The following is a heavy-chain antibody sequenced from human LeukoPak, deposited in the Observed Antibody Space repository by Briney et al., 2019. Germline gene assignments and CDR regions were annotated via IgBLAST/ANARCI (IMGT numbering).Heavy chain of an antibody. CDR1: GYTFTDYY. V-gene: IGHV1-2*06. J-gene: IGHJ6*02. CDR2: INPNSGGT. CDR3: ARSNIVVVPAAPEVDYYYGMDV. D-gene: IGHD2-2*01. Sequence: GASVKVSCKASGYTFTDYYLHWVRQAPGQGLEWMGRINPNSGGTNYAQKFQGRVTMTRDTSISTAYMDLSRLRSDDTAVYYCARSNIVVVPAAPEVDYYYGMDVWGQGTTVTVSS.